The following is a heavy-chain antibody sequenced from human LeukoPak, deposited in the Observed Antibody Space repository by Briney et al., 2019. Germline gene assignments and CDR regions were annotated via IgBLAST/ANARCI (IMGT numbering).Heavy chain of an antibody. J-gene: IGHJ4*02. CDR3: ARARVGDPTDY. CDR2: VHGDGNNI. D-gene: IGHD1-26*01. Sequence: PGGSLRLSCAASGFPFSSYAMYWVRQAPREGLVWVSRVHGDGNNIGYADFVEGRFTISRDNAKNTLYLEMSSLRREDTAVYYCARARVGDPTDYWGQGTLVTVSS. V-gene: IGHV3-74*01. CDR1: GFPFSSYA.